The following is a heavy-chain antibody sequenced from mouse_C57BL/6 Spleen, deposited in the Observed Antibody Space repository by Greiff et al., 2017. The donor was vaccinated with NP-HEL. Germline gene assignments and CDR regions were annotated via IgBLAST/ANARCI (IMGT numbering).Heavy chain of an antibody. CDR3: ARGPYYYGSSYLTWYCDV. V-gene: IGHV14-2*01. Sequence: EVKLMESGAELVKPGASVKLSCTASGFTIKDYYMHWVKQRTEQGLEWIGRIDPEDGETKYAPTFQGKATITADTSSNTAYLQLSSLTSEDTAVYYCARGPYYYGSSYLTWYCDVWGTGTTVTVSS. D-gene: IGHD1-1*01. J-gene: IGHJ1*03. CDR2: IDPEDGET. CDR1: GFTIKDYY.